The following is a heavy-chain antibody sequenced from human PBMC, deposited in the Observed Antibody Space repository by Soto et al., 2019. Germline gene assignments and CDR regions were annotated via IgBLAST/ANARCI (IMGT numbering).Heavy chain of an antibody. CDR1: GYTFSKYD. CDR2: ISPNSGRA. J-gene: IGHJ4*02. CDR3: VRQYFDFWTDYPDFDY. Sequence: QVPLVQSGAEMKRPGASVKVSCKASGYTFSKYDVSWVRQAPGQGLEWLGLISPNSGRASYSEKFQGRVTMSTDTPTTTAYLELRSMRSDDTAVYYCVRQYFDFWTDYPDFDYWGPGTLVTVSS. D-gene: IGHD3-3*01. V-gene: IGHV1-18*04.